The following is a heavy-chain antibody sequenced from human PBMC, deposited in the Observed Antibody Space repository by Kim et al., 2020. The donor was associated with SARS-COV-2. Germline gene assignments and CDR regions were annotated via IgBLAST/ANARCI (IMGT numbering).Heavy chain of an antibody. CDR1: GGSISSGFYY. J-gene: IGHJ5*02. CDR3: ARDHYDSSGYSLDP. D-gene: IGHD3-22*01. CDR2: TYTSGST. V-gene: IGHV4-61*02. Sequence: SETLSLTCTVSGGSISSGFYYWSWIRQPAGKGLEWIGRTYTSGSTNYTPSLKSRVTILLDTSKNQFSLKLSSVTAADTAVYYCARDHYDSSGYSLDPWGQGTLVTVSS.